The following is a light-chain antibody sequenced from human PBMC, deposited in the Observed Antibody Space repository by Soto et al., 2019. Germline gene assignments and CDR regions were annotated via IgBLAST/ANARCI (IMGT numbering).Light chain of an antibody. Sequence: EIVLTQSPGTLSLSPGERATLSCRASQSVSSSYLAWYQQKPGQTPRLLIYGASSRATGIPDRFSGSGSGTDFTLTISRLETEDFAVYYCQKYGTAYPLTLGGGTKVDIK. CDR2: GAS. CDR3: QKYGTAYPLT. V-gene: IGKV3-20*01. CDR1: QSVSSSY. J-gene: IGKJ4*01.